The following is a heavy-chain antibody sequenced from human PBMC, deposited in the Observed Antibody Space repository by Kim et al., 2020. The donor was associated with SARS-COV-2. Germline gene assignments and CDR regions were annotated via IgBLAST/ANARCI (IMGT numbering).Heavy chain of an antibody. CDR2: ISWNSGSI. V-gene: IGHV3-9*01. J-gene: IGHJ4*02. D-gene: IGHD2-8*01. CDR1: GFTFDDYA. CDR3: AKDMGVGYAIYMFDY. Sequence: GGSLRLSCAASGFTFDDYAMHWVRQAPGKGLEWVSGISWNSGSIGYADSVKGRFTISRDNAKNSLYLQMNSLRAEDTALYYCAKDMGVGYAIYMFDYWGQGTLVTVSS.